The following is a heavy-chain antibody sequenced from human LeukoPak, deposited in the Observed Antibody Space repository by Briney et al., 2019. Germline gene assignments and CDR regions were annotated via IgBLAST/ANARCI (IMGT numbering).Heavy chain of an antibody. Sequence: GASVKVSCKASGGTFSSYAISWVRQAPGQGLEWMGRIIPIFGIANYAQKFQGRVTITADKSTSTAYMELSSLRSEDTAVYYCARDPTHDYYDSSGYQGYWGQRTLVTVSS. J-gene: IGHJ4*02. D-gene: IGHD3-22*01. CDR2: IIPIFGIA. CDR1: GGTFSSYA. V-gene: IGHV1-69*04. CDR3: ARDPTHDYYDSSGYQGY.